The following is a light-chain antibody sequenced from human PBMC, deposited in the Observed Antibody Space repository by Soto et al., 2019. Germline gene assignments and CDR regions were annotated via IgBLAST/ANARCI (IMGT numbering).Light chain of an antibody. CDR3: ASYASSNTVL. Sequence: QSALTQPASVSGSPGQSITISCTGTSSDIGGYNYVSWYQQHPGKAPKLMIYDVSDRPSGVSNRFSGSKSGNTASLTISGLQAEDEADYYCASYASSNTVLFGGGTQLTVL. CDR1: SSDIGGYNY. J-gene: IGLJ2*01. CDR2: DVS. V-gene: IGLV2-14*03.